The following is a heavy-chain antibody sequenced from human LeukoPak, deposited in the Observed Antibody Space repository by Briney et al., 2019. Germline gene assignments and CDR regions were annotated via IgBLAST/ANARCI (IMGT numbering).Heavy chain of an antibody. Sequence: SETLSLTCTVSGGSISSSSYYWGWIRQPPGKGLEWIGSIYCSGSTYYNPSLKSRVTISVDTSKNQFSLKLSSVTAADTAVYYCARGLDPFDYWGQGTLVTVSS. D-gene: IGHD2-2*03. CDR2: IYCSGST. V-gene: IGHV4-39*07. CDR1: GGSISSSSYY. CDR3: ARGLDPFDY. J-gene: IGHJ4*02.